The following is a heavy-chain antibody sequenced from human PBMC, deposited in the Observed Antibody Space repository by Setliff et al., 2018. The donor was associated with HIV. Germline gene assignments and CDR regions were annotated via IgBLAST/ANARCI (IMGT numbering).Heavy chain of an antibody. D-gene: IGHD1-7*01. J-gene: IGHJ3*02. CDR2: INYDESYE. Sequence: GESLKISCAASGFTFSAHGMHWVRQAPGKGLEWVAFINYDESYEYYADSVKGRVAISRDNSKNTVDLQMNSLRAEDTAVYYCAKDGDYSNWDYDAFDIWGQGTMVTVSS. V-gene: IGHV3-30*02. CDR3: AKDGDYSNWDYDAFDI. CDR1: GFTFSAHG.